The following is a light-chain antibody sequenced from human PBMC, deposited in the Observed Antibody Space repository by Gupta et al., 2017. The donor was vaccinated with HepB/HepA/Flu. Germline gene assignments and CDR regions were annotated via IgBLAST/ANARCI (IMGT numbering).Light chain of an antibody. CDR1: QSVSSN. J-gene: IGKJ1*01. CDR3: QQNKDWPPIT. CDR2: GAS. V-gene: IGKV3-15*01. Sequence: EIVMTQSPATLSVSPGERATLSCRASQSVSSNLAWYQQKPGQAPRLVIYGASTRDTGIPARFSGSGSGTEFTLTISSRQSEDFAVYYCQQNKDWPPITFGQGTKVEIK.